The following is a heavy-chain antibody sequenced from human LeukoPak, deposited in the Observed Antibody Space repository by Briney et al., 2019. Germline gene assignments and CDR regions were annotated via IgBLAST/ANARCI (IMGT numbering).Heavy chain of an antibody. V-gene: IGHV1-46*01. D-gene: IGHD3-22*01. CDR3: ARDIVVEPDAFDI. J-gene: IGHJ3*02. CDR1: GYTFTSYY. Sequence: ASVKVSCKASGYTFTSYYMHWVRQAPGQGLKWMGIINPSGGSTSYAQKFQGRVTMTRDTSTSTVYMELSSLRSEDTAVYYCARDIVVEPDAFDIWGQGTMVTVSS. CDR2: INPSGGST.